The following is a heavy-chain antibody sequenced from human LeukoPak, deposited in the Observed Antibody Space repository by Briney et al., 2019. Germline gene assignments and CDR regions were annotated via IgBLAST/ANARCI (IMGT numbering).Heavy chain of an antibody. D-gene: IGHD4-23*01. J-gene: IGHJ4*02. CDR2: IKSKADGGTT. V-gene: IGHV3-15*01. CDR3: VRAGMTTVVTPFDF. CDR1: GFTFSDAW. Sequence: GGSLRLSCAASGFTFSDAWMNWVRQAPGKGLEWVCRIKSKADGGTTECAAPVKGRFTISRDDSKSTLYLQMNSLKAEDTAVYYCVRAGMTTVVTPFDFWGQGTLVTVSS.